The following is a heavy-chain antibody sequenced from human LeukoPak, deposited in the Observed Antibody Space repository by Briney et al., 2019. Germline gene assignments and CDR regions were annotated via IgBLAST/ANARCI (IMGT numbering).Heavy chain of an antibody. CDR1: GYTFTGYY. J-gene: IGHJ5*02. Sequence: ASVKVSCKASGYTFTGYYMHWVRQAPGQGLEWIGWINPNSGGTNYAQKFQGRVTMTRDTSISTAYMELSRLRSDDTAVYYCASPYCSSTSCYDWFDPWGQGTLVTVSS. CDR3: ASPYCSSTSCYDWFDP. D-gene: IGHD2-2*01. CDR2: INPNSGGT. V-gene: IGHV1-2*02.